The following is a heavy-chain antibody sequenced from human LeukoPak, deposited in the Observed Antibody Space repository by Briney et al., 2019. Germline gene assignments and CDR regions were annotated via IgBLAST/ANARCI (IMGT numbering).Heavy chain of an antibody. D-gene: IGHD3-16*01. J-gene: IGHJ4*02. Sequence: SGGSLRLSCAASGFTFSDYIMNRVRQAPGKGLEWVASISRNSTYIHYADSVKGRFTISRDNAKNSLFLQMNSLRAEDTAVYYCAKGFYSDVSYWGQGTLVTVSS. CDR1: GFTFSDYI. CDR3: AKGFYSDVSY. V-gene: IGHV3-21*01. CDR2: ISRNSTYI.